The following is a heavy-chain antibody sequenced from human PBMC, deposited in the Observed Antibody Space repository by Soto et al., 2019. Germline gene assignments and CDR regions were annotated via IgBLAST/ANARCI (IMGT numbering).Heavy chain of an antibody. V-gene: IGHV1-8*01. CDR2: MNPGSGDT. D-gene: IGHD3-16*01. CDR3: ARMSTFGSLDWFDP. Sequence: ASVKVSCKASGYSFTNNDVSWVRQATGQGLEWMGWMNPGSGDTGYAQKFQGRVTMTRDISTATAYMGLSSLRSDDTATYYCARMSTFGSLDWFDPWGQGSLVTASS. CDR1: GYSFTNND. J-gene: IGHJ5*02.